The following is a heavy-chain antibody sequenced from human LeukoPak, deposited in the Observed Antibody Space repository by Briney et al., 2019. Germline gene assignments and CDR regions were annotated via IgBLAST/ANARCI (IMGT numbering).Heavy chain of an antibody. D-gene: IGHD4-23*01. CDR2: ISAYNGNT. Sequence: ASVKVSCKASGYTFTSYGISWVRQAPGQGLEWMGWISAYNGNTNYAQKFQGRVTITADEFTSTAYMELSSLRSEDTAVYYCARGQDYGGNSSWFDPWGQGTLVTVSS. CDR3: ARGQDYGGNSSWFDP. V-gene: IGHV1-18*01. J-gene: IGHJ5*02. CDR1: GYTFTSYG.